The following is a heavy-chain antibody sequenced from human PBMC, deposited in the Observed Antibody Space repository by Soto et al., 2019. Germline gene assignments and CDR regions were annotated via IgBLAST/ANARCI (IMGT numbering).Heavy chain of an antibody. J-gene: IGHJ4*02. V-gene: IGHV1-18*01. CDR1: GYTFTSHG. CDR3: ARDLRIYCSGGRCYPGDY. D-gene: IGHD2-15*01. Sequence: ASVKVSCKASGYTFTSHGISWVRQAPGQGLEWMGWISAYNGNTNYAQKLQGRVTMTTDTSTSTAYMELRSLRSDDTAVYYCARDLRIYCSGGRCYPGDYWGQGTLVTVSS. CDR2: ISAYNGNT.